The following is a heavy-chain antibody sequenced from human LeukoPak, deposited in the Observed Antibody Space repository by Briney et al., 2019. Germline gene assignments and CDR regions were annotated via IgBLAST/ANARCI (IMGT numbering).Heavy chain of an antibody. CDR3: ARASTIAAPGALPNDF. CDR1: GYTFTGYY. CDR2: INPNSGGT. J-gene: IGHJ4*02. V-gene: IGHV1-2*02. D-gene: IGHD6-13*01. Sequence: GASVKVSCKASGYTFTGYYMHWVRQAPGQGLEWMGWINPNSGGTNYAQQFQGRVTMTRDTSISTVYMDMSSLLSDDSAVFFCARASTIAAPGALPNDFWGQGTLVTVSS.